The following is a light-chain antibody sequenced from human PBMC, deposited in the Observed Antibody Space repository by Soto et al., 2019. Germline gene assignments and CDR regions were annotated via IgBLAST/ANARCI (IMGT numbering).Light chain of an antibody. CDR1: QGITTS. CDR3: QQYDNPPLR. Sequence: DIPMTQSPSFLSASVGDRVTLTCQASQGITTSLNWYQQKPGKAPKLLMYDASNLATGVPSRYSGSGSGTDFTFTISSLQAEDMATYYCQQYDNPPLRFGEGTKVEIK. CDR2: DAS. J-gene: IGKJ4*02. V-gene: IGKV1-33*01.